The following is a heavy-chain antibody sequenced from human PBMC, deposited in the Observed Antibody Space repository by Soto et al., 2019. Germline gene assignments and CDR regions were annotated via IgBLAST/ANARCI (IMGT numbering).Heavy chain of an antibody. Sequence: EVQLVESGGGLVKPGGSLRLSCAASGFTFSSYSMNWVRQAPGKGLEWVSSISSSSSYIYYADSVKGRFTISRDNAKNSLYLPMNSLRAEDTAVYYCARDGVVASTTVTSLSYYYYMDVWGKGTTVTVSS. V-gene: IGHV3-21*01. D-gene: IGHD4-17*01. CDR2: ISSSSSYI. CDR1: GFTFSSYS. J-gene: IGHJ6*03. CDR3: ARDGVVASTTVTSLSYYYYMDV.